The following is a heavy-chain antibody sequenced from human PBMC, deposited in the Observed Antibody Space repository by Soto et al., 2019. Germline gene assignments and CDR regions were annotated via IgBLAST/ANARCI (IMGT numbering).Heavy chain of an antibody. CDR2: IGGSGRNK. V-gene: IGHV3-23*01. CDR1: AFTFNNYA. Sequence: PGGSLRLSCAASAFTFNNYAMSCVRQAPGKGLEWVSGIGGSGRNKYYADSVKGRFTISRDNSKNTLYLQMNSLRAEDTAVYYCARDESGDYVDYWGQGTLVTVSS. D-gene: IGHD4-17*01. CDR3: ARDESGDYVDY. J-gene: IGHJ4*02.